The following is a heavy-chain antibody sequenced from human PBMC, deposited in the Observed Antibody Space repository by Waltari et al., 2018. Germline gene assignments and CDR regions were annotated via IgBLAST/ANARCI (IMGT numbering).Heavy chain of an antibody. V-gene: IGHV4-59*11. Sequence: QVQLQESGPGLVKPSETLSLTCTVSGGSFSSHFWSWFRQPPGKGLEWLGYIYYTGTTDYNPTRKSRVTMSVDTSKNQFSLKLNSVTAADTAVYYCARGHGGSYYVFDYWGQGTLVTVSS. CDR2: IYYTGTT. D-gene: IGHD1-26*01. CDR1: GGSFSSHF. CDR3: ARGHGGSYYVFDY. J-gene: IGHJ4*02.